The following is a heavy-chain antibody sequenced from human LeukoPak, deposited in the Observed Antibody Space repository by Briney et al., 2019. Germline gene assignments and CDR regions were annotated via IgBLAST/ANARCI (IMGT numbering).Heavy chain of an antibody. D-gene: IGHD2-2*01. J-gene: IGHJ5*02. CDR1: GYSVNNGYQ. Sequence: SETLSLTCAVSGYSVNNGYQWAWIRQSPGRGLEWIGSIYHNGGAHYNPSLRSRVVISVDTSNSQFSLRLSSVTVADTAVYYCARDPRWLTPDCTSTSCYENYFDPWGRGTLVTVSS. CDR2: IYHNGGA. CDR3: ARDPRWLTPDCTSTSCYENYFDP. V-gene: IGHV4-38-2*02.